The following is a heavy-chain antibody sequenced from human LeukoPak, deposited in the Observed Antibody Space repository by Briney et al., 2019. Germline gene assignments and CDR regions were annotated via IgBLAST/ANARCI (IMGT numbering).Heavy chain of an antibody. Sequence: GGSLRLSCTASGFTFGDYAMSWIRQAPGKGLEWVGFIRSKAYGETADYAASVKGRLTISRDDSKAIAYLQMNSLKTEDTAVYHCTRDRGAYNLYDYWGQGTLVTVSS. CDR1: GFTFGDYA. CDR2: IRSKAYGETA. V-gene: IGHV3-49*03. CDR3: TRDRGAYNLYDY. J-gene: IGHJ4*02. D-gene: IGHD1-1*01.